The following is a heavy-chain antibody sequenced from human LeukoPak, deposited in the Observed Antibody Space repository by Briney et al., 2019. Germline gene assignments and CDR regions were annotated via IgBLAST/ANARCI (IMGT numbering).Heavy chain of an antibody. CDR1: GGTFSSYA. CDR2: IIPIFGTA. Sequence: ASVKVSCKASGGTFSSYAISWVRQAPGQGLEWMGRIIPIFGTANYAQKFQGRVTITTDESTSTAYMELSSLRSEDTAVYYCARVGYSSGWYFDYRGQGTLVTVSS. V-gene: IGHV1-69*05. CDR3: ARVGYSSGWYFDY. J-gene: IGHJ4*02. D-gene: IGHD6-19*01.